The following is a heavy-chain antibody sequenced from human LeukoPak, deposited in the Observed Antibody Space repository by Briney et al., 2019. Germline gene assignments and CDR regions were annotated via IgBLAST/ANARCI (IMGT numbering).Heavy chain of an antibody. CDR2: INGDGSST. V-gene: IGHV3-74*01. CDR3: ARDAETYDWSGGYFDY. J-gene: IGHJ4*02. Sequence: GGSLRLSCAASGFTFSSSWMHWVRQCPEKGLVWVARINGDGSSTSFADSVKGRFTISRDNAKNSLYLQMNSLRAEDTAVYYCARDAETYDWSGGYFDYWGQGTLVTVSS. D-gene: IGHD3-3*01. CDR1: GFTFSSSW.